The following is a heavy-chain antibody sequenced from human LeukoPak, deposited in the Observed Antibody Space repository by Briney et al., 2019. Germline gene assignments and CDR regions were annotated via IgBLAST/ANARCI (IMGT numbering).Heavy chain of an antibody. J-gene: IGHJ4*02. CDR3: AKSQSPILISADY. V-gene: IGHV3-30*18. D-gene: IGHD3-16*01. CDR2: ISYDSRNK. CDR1: GITFSNYG. Sequence: GGSLRLSCTTSGITFSNYGMHWVRQAPGKGLEWVSVISYDSRNKQYADSVKGRFTISRDNSKNTLYLQMDSLTTDDTALYYCAKSQSPILISADYWGQGTLVTVSS.